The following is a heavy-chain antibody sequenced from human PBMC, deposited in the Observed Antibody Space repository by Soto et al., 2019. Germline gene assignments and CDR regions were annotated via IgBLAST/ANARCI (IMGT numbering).Heavy chain of an antibody. CDR1: GFTFSRYA. CDR2: ISGSGGST. Sequence: PGGSLRLSCAASGFTFSRYAITWFRQAPGKGLEWVSTISGSGGSTDYADSVKGRFTISRDNSKNTLYLQMNSLRAEDTAVYYCAKGTVVVISYLCYFDSWGQGTLVTVSS. V-gene: IGHV3-23*01. D-gene: IGHD3-22*01. CDR3: AKGTVVVISYLCYFDS. J-gene: IGHJ4*02.